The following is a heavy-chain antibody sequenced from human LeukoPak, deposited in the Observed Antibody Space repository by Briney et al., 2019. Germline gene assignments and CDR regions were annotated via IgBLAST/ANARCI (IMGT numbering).Heavy chain of an antibody. D-gene: IGHD6-19*01. CDR1: GGSISSYY. CDR3: ARAGISGWGYFQH. Sequence: SETLSLTCAVSGGSISSYYWSWIRQPPGKALEWIGYIYYSGSPNYSPSLKSRVTISGDTSKNQLSLKLSSVTAADTAVYHCARAGISGWGYFQHWGQGTLVTVSS. J-gene: IGHJ1*01. V-gene: IGHV4-59*01. CDR2: IYYSGSP.